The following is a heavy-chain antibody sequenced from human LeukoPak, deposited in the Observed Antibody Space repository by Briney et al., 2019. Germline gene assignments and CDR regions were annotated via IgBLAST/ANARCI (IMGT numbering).Heavy chain of an antibody. CDR3: ARGVTMVRGVIMGFDY. CDR1: GGSISSYY. V-gene: IGHV4-4*07. D-gene: IGHD3-10*01. J-gene: IGHJ4*02. CDR2: IYTSGST. Sequence: PSETLSLTCTVSGGSISSYYWSWIRQPAGKGQEWIGRIYTSGSTNYNPSLKSRVTMSVDTSKNQFSLKLSSVTAADTAVYYCARGVTMVRGVIMGFDYWGQGTLVTVSS.